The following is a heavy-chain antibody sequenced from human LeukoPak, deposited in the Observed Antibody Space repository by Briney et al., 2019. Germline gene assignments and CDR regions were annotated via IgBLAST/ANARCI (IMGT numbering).Heavy chain of an antibody. Sequence: PSETLSLTXTVSGGSITSSSYYWGWIRQPAGKGLEWIGRINTSGNTNYNPSLKSRVTMSVDTTKNQVSLKLSSVTAADTAVYYCARDKDYGDSRGLDPWGQGTLVTVSS. CDR2: INTSGNT. D-gene: IGHD4-17*01. J-gene: IGHJ5*02. CDR3: ARDKDYGDSRGLDP. CDR1: GGSITSSSYY. V-gene: IGHV4-61*02.